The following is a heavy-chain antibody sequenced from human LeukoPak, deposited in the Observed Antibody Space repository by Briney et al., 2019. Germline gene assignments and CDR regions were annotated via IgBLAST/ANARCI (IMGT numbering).Heavy chain of an antibody. CDR3: ARDYQPSRGYSGYDDHDAFDI. J-gene: IGHJ3*02. CDR1: GYTFTGYY. CDR2: NNPNSGGT. Sequence: GASVKVSCKASGYTFTGYYMHWVRQAPGQGLEWMGWNNPNSGGTNYAQKFQGRVTMTRDTSISTAYMELSRLRSDDTAVYYCARDYQPSRGYSGYDDHDAFDIWGQGTMVTVSS. D-gene: IGHD5-12*01. V-gene: IGHV1-2*02.